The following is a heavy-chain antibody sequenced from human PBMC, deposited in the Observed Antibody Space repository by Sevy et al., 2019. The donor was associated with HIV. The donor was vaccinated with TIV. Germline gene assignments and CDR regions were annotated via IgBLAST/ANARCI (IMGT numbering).Heavy chain of an antibody. CDR2: ISYDGSNK. CDR3: AKDGYYYDSSGYYY. Sequence: GGSLRLSCAASGFTFRNYGMHWVRQAPGKGLEWVAIISYDGSNKHYADSVKGRFTISRDNSKNTLYLQMNSLRAEDTAVYYCAKDGYYYDSSGYYYWGQGILVTVSS. CDR1: GFTFRNYG. D-gene: IGHD3-22*01. V-gene: IGHV3-30*18. J-gene: IGHJ4*02.